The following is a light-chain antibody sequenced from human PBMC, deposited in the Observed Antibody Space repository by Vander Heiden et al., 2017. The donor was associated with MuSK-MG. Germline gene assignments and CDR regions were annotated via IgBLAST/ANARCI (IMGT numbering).Light chain of an antibody. V-gene: IGLV2-8*01. J-gene: IGLJ2*01. CDR1: SSDIGGYYY. CDR3: SSYAGSNNVV. CDR2: EVS. Sequence: QSALTQPPSASGSPGQSVTLSCSGTSSDIGGYYYVSWYQQHPGKAPKLLISEVSKRPSGVPDRFSGSKSGNTASLTVSGLQAEDEADYYCSSYAGSNNVVFGGGTKLTVL.